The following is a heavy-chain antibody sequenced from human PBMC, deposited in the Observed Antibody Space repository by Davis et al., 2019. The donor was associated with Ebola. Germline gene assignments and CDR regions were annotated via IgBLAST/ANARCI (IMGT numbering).Heavy chain of an antibody. J-gene: IGHJ5*02. Sequence: GESLKISCAASGFTFSSYAMHWVRQAPGKGLEWVAVISYDGSNKYYADSVKGRFTISRDNSKKTLYLQMNSLRAEDTAVYYCARGPKGSGRSGSYFLAGSWGQGTLVTVSS. V-gene: IGHV3-30-3*01. D-gene: IGHD1-26*01. CDR2: ISYDGSNK. CDR1: GFTFSSYA. CDR3: ARGPKGSGRSGSYFLAGS.